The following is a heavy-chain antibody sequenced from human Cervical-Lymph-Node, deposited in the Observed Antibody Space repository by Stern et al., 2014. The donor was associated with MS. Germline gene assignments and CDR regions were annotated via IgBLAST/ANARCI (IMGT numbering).Heavy chain of an antibody. J-gene: IGHJ4*02. V-gene: IGHV3-7*01. CDR2: IKEDGNEK. Sequence: EVQLVESGGGLVQPGGSLKLSCAASGFTLGTYWMSWVRQAPGKGLEWVANIKEDGNEKHYVASVKGRFTISRDNAKKSLYLQMNSLRAEDTAIYYCARGPTHFDSWGRGTLVTVSS. CDR3: ARGPTHFDS. CDR1: GFTLGTYW.